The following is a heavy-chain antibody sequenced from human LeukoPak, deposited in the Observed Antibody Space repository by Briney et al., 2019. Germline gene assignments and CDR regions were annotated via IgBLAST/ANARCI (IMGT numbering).Heavy chain of an antibody. V-gene: IGHV1-69*04. CDR2: IIPILGIA. CDR1: GGTFSSYA. J-gene: IGHJ6*02. CDR3: ARDQVVVISETTGRYYYGMDV. Sequence: SVKVSCKASGGTFSSYAISWVRQAPGQGLEWMGRIIPILGIANYAQKLQGRVTITADKSTSTAYMELSSLRSEDTAVYYCARDQVVVISETTGRYYYGMDVWGQGTTVTVSS. D-gene: IGHD2-21*01.